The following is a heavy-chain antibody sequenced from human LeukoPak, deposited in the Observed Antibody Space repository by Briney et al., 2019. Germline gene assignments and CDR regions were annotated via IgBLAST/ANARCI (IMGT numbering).Heavy chain of an antibody. CDR1: GFTFSNAW. J-gene: IGHJ1*01. CDR2: IKQDGSEK. D-gene: IGHD3-16*01. CDR3: ARGQGERRSEYFQY. V-gene: IGHV3-7*01. Sequence: GGSLRLSCAASGFTFSNAWMSWVRQAPGKGLEWVANIKQDGSEKYYVDSVEGRFTISRDNAKNSLYLQMNSLRAEDTAVYYCARGQGERRSEYFQYWGQGTLVTVSS.